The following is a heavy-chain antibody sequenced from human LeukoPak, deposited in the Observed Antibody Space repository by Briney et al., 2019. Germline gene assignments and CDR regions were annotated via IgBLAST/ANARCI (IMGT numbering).Heavy chain of an antibody. Sequence: PGGSLRLSCAASGFTFSSYATHWVRQAPGKGLEWVAVISYDGSNKYYADSVKGRFTISRDNSKNTLYLQMNSLRAEDTAVYYCARVNYGDYVYYFDYWGQGTLVTVSS. J-gene: IGHJ4*02. CDR1: GFTFSSYA. D-gene: IGHD4-17*01. V-gene: IGHV3-30-3*01. CDR3: ARVNYGDYVYYFDY. CDR2: ISYDGSNK.